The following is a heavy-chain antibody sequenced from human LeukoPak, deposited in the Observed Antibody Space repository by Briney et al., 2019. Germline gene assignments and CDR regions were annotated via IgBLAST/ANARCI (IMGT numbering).Heavy chain of an antibody. CDR2: IYYSGST. CDR3: ARRSPSVVVIDY. Sequence: GSLRLSCAASGFTFSDYYMSWIRQPPGKGLEWIGSIYYSGSTYYNPSLKSRVTISVDTSKNQFSLKLSSVTAADTAVYYCARRSPSVVVIDYWGQGTLVTVSS. J-gene: IGHJ4*02. V-gene: IGHV4-39*01. D-gene: IGHD2-2*01. CDR1: GFTFSDYY.